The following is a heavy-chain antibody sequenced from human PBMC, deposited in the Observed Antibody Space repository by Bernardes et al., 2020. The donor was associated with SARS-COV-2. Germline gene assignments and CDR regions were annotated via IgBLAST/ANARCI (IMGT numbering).Heavy chain of an antibody. CDR2: IDTVGHG. J-gene: IGHJ5*02. D-gene: IGHD6-19*01. Sequence: GGSLRLSCAASGFAFSTYDMHWVRQITGKRLEWVSGIDTVGHGYYPDSLKGRFTISRENAKNSLYLQMSGLGVGDTAVYYCLRAVAGTHWFDPWGQGTLVTVSS. CDR1: GFAFSTYD. CDR3: LRAVAGTHWFDP. V-gene: IGHV3-13*01.